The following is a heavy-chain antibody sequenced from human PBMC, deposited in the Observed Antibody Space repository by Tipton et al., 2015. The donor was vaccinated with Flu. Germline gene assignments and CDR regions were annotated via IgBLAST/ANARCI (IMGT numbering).Heavy chain of an antibody. CDR1: GTSIIDDY. D-gene: IGHD5-12*01. CDR3: TRGYSGYEMFYFGMDA. CDR2: IHSSGTT. Sequence: TLSLTCTVSGTSIIDDYWSRVRQTDGKGLEWIGRIHSSGTTNYNPTPASRVAMSVDTARKQFTLKMASLTGADTGVYFCTRGYSGYEMFYFGMDAWGQGTTVNVSS. J-gene: IGHJ6*02. V-gene: IGHV4-4*07.